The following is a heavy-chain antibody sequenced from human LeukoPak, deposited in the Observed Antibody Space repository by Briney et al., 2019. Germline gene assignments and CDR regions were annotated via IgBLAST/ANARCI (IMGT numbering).Heavy chain of an antibody. CDR3: AKEDATFGTIDY. V-gene: IGHV3-30*02. CDR2: IRYDGSNK. Sequence: GGSLRLSCAASGFTFSSYGMHWVRQAPGKGLEWVAFIRYDGSNKYYADSVEGRFTISRDNSKNTLYLQMNSLGVEDTAVYYCAKEDATFGTIDYWGQGTLVTVSS. D-gene: IGHD1/OR15-1a*01. CDR1: GFTFSSYG. J-gene: IGHJ4*02.